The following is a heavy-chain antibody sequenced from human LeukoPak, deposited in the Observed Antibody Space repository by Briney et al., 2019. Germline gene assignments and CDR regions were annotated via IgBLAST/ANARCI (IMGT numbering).Heavy chain of an antibody. CDR3: ARVGVQIVVVPAATTQTTYYYYMDV. V-gene: IGHV4-34*01. J-gene: IGHJ6*03. CDR1: GGSFSGYY. D-gene: IGHD2-2*01. CDR2: INHSGST. Sequence: SETLSLTCAVYGGSFSGYYWSWIRQPPGKGLEWIGEINHSGSTNYSPSLKSRVTMSVDTSKNQFSLKLSSVTAADTAMYYCARVGVQIVVVPAATTQTTYYYYMDVWDEGTTVTVSS.